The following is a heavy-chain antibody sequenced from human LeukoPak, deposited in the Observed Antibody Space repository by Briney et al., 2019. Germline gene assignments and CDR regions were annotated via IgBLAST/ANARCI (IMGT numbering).Heavy chain of an antibody. J-gene: IGHJ3*02. CDR3: ARPVFRLRLDAFDI. V-gene: IGHV3-21*01. Sequence: GGPLRLSCAASGFTFRSYSMHWVRQAPAKGLAWVSSISSCSSYIFYADSVKGRFTISRDNAKNSLYLQMNSLRAEDTSVYYCARPVFRLRLDAFDIWGQGTMVTVSS. D-gene: IGHD4-17*01. CDR2: ISSCSSYI. CDR1: GFTFRSYS.